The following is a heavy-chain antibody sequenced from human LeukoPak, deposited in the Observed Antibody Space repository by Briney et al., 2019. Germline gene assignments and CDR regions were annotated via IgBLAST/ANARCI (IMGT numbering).Heavy chain of an antibody. CDR3: ARARGVELGITLLDY. CDR2: IYYSGST. D-gene: IGHD5-24*01. V-gene: IGHV4-39*07. J-gene: IGHJ4*02. Sequence: SETLSLTCTVSGGSISSSSYYWGWIRQPPGKGLEWIGSIYYSGSTYYNPSLKSRVTISVDTSKNQFSLKLSTVTAADTAVYYCARARGVELGITLLDYWGQGTLVTVSS. CDR1: GGSISSSSYY.